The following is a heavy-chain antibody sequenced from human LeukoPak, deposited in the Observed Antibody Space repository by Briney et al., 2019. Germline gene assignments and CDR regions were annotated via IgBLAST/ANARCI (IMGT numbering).Heavy chain of an antibody. Sequence: ASVKVSCKASGYTFTGYYMNWVRQAPGQGLEWMGWINSDSGFTKYAQKFQGRVTMTRDTSITTVYMDLTRLTSDDTAVYYCARNFDMKGFDPWGQGTLVTVS. CDR1: GYTFTGYY. CDR3: ARNFDMKGFDP. V-gene: IGHV1-2*02. J-gene: IGHJ5*02. D-gene: IGHD3-9*01. CDR2: INSDSGFT.